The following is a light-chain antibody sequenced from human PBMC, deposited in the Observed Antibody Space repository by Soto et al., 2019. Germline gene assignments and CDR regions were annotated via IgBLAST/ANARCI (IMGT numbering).Light chain of an antibody. J-gene: IGKJ4*01. CDR3: QQRSNWPPGLT. V-gene: IGKV3-11*01. CDR2: DAS. CDR1: QSVSSY. Sequence: EIVLTQSPATLSLSPGERATLSCRASQSVSSYLAWYQQKPGQAPRLLIYDASNRATGIPARFSSSGSGTDFTLTISSLEPEDFVVYYCQQRSNWPPGLTFGGGTKVDIK.